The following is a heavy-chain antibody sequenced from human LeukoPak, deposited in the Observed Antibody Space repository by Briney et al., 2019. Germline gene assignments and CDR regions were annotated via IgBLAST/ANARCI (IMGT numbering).Heavy chain of an antibody. Sequence: PAETQSLTCTVSGGSISISSYYWGWIRQPPGKGLEWLVGIYDSGSTYYNPPLRSRVTISVDTSKNQFSLKLSSVTAADTAVYYCARRRANWYFDLWGGGTLVTVSS. CDR3: ARRRANWYFDL. CDR1: GGSISISSYY. J-gene: IGHJ2*01. V-gene: IGHV4-39*01. CDR2: IYDSGST.